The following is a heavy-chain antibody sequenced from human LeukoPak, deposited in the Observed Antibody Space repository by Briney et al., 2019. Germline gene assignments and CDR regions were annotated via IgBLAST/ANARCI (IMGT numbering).Heavy chain of an antibody. D-gene: IGHD2-21*02. J-gene: IGHJ3*02. CDR2: IYPGDSDT. CDR1: GYSFTSYW. CDR3: ARPTRGGDCYSDAFDI. Sequence: GASLQSSSKGSGYSFTSYWIGWVRPLAGKGLGWRGIIYPGDSDTRYSTSFQGQVTISADKSISTAYLQWSSLKASDTAMDYCARPTRGGDCYSDAFDIWGQGTMVTVSS. V-gene: IGHV5-51*01.